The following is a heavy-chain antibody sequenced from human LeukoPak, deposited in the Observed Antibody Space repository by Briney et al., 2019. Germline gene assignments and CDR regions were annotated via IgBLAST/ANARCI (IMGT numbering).Heavy chain of an antibody. Sequence: SETLSLTCAVYGGSFSGYYWSWIRQPPGKGLEWIGEINHSGSTNYNPSLKSRVTISVDTSKNQFSLKLSSVTAADTAVFFFEKNMAYDILTGYGPSDAFDIWGQGTMVTVSS. CDR3: EKNMAYDILTGYGPSDAFDI. J-gene: IGHJ3*02. CDR1: GGSFSGYY. D-gene: IGHD3-9*01. V-gene: IGHV4-34*01. CDR2: INHSGST.